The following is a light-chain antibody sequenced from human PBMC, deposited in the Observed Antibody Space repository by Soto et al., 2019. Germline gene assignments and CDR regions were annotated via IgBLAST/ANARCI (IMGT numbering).Light chain of an antibody. CDR2: LNNDGSH. CDR1: SGHSSYA. Sequence: QSVLTQSPSASASLGASVKLTCTLSSGHSSYAIAWHQKQPGKGPRYLMDLNNDGSHTKGDGIPDRFSGSSSEADRYLIISILQSEDEADYYCQTWGTGFQFFGGGTKLTVL. CDR3: QTWGTGFQF. J-gene: IGLJ2*01. V-gene: IGLV4-69*01.